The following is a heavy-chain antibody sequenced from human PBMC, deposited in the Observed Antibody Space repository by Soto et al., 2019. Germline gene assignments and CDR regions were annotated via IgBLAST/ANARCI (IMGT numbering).Heavy chain of an antibody. CDR3: ARDPIGGGAPYYFDY. D-gene: IGHD3-16*01. J-gene: IGHJ4*02. V-gene: IGHV1-2*02. Sequence: ASVKVSFKACGYTFTEYYLYWFRQAPGQGPEWLGGINPRTGDTNQAQKFHGRVTMTRDMSLTTAYMELHRLTSDDTAVYYCARDPIGGGAPYYFDYWGQGSLVTVSS. CDR1: GYTFTEYY. CDR2: INPRTGDT.